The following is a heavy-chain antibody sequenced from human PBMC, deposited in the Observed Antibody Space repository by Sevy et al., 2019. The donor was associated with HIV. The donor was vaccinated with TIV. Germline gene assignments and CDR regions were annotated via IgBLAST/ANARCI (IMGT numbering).Heavy chain of an antibody. CDR3: ASDLDDYGDY. CDR2: IIPIFGTA. V-gene: IGHV1-69*13. Sequence: ASVKVSCKASGGTFSSYAISWVRQAPGQGLEWMGGIIPIFGTANYAQKFQGRVTITADESTSTAYMELSSLRSEYTAVYYCASDLDDYGDYWGQGTLVTVSS. J-gene: IGHJ4*02. CDR1: GGTFSSYA.